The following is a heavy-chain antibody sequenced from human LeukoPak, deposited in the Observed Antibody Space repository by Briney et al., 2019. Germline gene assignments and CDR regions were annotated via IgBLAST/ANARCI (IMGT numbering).Heavy chain of an antibody. D-gene: IGHD6-13*01. Sequence: SETLSLTCTVSGGSLSSSSYYWGWSRQPPGKGLEWVGSFSYSGSTYYNPSLKTRVTMSVDTSKSQFSLKLTSVTAADTAAYYCARGLGAAAAVPDYWGLGTLVTVSS. CDR3: ARGLGAAAAVPDY. J-gene: IGHJ4*02. CDR1: GGSLSSSSYY. CDR2: FSYSGST. V-gene: IGHV4-39*07.